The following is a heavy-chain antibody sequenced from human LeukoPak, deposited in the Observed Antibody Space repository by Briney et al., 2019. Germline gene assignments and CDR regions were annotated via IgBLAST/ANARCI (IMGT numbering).Heavy chain of an antibody. Sequence: GRSLRLSCAASGFTFSNYVIHWVRQAPGKGPEWVSFMWSDGSNKYYANSVKGRFTISRDNSKNTLYLQMNSLKVEDTAVYYCARDDSSFAPFDYWGQGTLVTVSS. CDR1: GFTFSNYV. V-gene: IGHV3-33*01. CDR3: ARDDSSFAPFDY. CDR2: MWSDGSNK. D-gene: IGHD4-11*01. J-gene: IGHJ4*02.